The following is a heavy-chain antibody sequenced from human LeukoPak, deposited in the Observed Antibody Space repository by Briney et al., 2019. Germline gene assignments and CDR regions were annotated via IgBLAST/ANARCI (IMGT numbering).Heavy chain of an antibody. V-gene: IGHV3-9*01. D-gene: IGHD3-10*01. Sequence: GGSLRLSCAASGFTFDDYAMHWVRQAPGKRLEWVSGISWNSGSIGYADSVKGRFTISRDNAKTSLYLQMNSLRAEDTALYYCAKDLSGRYYSMVRGVPVFDYWGQGTLVTVSS. CDR2: ISWNSGSI. CDR3: AKDLSGRYYSMVRGVPVFDY. CDR1: GFTFDDYA. J-gene: IGHJ4*02.